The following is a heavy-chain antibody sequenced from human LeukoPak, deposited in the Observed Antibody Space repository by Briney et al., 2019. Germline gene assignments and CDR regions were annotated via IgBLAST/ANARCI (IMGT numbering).Heavy chain of an antibody. V-gene: IGHV1-3*03. Sequence: ASVKVSCKASGYTLTNYAIHWVRQAPGQRLEWMGLINAGYGNTRYSQEFQDRVTITRDTSASTTYMELSSLRSEDMALYYCARAYSSSWPGPFFDYWGQGSLVTVSS. CDR1: GYTLTNYA. J-gene: IGHJ4*02. D-gene: IGHD6-13*01. CDR3: ARAYSSSWPGPFFDY. CDR2: INAGYGNT.